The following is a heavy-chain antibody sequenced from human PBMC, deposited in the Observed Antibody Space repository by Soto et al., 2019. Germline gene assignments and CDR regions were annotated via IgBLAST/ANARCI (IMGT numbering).Heavy chain of an antibody. CDR3: AKSPNFYCSSPNCYKYYFDH. D-gene: IGHD2-2*02. CDR2: ISYDGSEK. CDR1: GFTFNTYG. V-gene: IGHV3-30*18. J-gene: IGHJ4*01. Sequence: PGGSLRLSCAASGFTFNTYGMHWVRQAPGKGLEWVAVISYDGSEKYYVDSVKGRFTISKDNSKNTLYLQMNSLRPEDTAVYYCAKSPNFYCSSPNCYKYYFDHWG.